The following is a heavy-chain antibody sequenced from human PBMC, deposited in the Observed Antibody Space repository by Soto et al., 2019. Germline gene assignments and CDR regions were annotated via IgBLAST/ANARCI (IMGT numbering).Heavy chain of an antibody. J-gene: IGHJ4*02. CDR3: ARDLDWAFDY. D-gene: IGHD3-9*01. Sequence: PGGSLRLSCAASGFTFSTYSMNWVRQAPGKGLGWLSYIGTSTETINYTDSVKGRFSISRDNAKSSLYLQMNSLRDEDTAVYYCARDLDWAFDYWGQGTLVTVSS. CDR1: GFTFSTYS. CDR2: IGTSTETI. V-gene: IGHV3-48*02.